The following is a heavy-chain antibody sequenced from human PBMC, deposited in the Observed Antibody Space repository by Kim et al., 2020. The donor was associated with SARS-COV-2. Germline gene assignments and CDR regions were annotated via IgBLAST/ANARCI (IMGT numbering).Heavy chain of an antibody. D-gene: IGHD3-10*01. CDR3: ARESTYYYGSGCYIDY. V-gene: IGHV4-31*02. Sequence: SLKSRVTISVDTSKNQFSLKLSSVTAADTAVYYCARESTYYYGSGCYIDYWGQGTLVTVSS. J-gene: IGHJ4*02.